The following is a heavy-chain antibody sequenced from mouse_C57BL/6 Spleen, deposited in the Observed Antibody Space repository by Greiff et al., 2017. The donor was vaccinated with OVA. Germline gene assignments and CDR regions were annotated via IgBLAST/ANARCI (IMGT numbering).Heavy chain of an antibody. CDR2: IHPNSGST. J-gene: IGHJ2*01. CDR3: ARFGSRYFDY. Sequence: QVQLQQPGAELVKPGASVKLTCKASGYTFTSYWMHWVKQRPGQGLEWIGMIHPNSGSTNYNEKFKSKATLTVDKSSSTAYMQLSSLTSEDSAVYYCARFGSRYFDYWGQGTTLTVSS. D-gene: IGHD1-1*01. CDR1: GYTFTSYW. V-gene: IGHV1-64*01.